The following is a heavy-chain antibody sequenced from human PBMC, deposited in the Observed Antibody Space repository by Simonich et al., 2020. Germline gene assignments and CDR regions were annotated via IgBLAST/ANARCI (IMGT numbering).Heavy chain of an antibody. Sequence: QVQLVESGGGVFQPWRSLRLSCSASGFTFSSYAMHWVRQAPGQGHEWVAVKTDDKRNKNYADYLKGRFTITREKSRKTLYLQMSSLRAEDTAVYYCARERLLLDAFDIWGQGTMVTVSS. D-gene: IGHD2-15*01. CDR1: GFTFSSYA. J-gene: IGHJ3*02. V-gene: IGHV3-30*07. CDR2: KTDDKRNK. CDR3: ARERLLLDAFDI.